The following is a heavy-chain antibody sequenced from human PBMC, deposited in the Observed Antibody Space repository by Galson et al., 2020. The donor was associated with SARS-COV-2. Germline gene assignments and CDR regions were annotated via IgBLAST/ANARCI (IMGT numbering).Heavy chain of an antibody. V-gene: IGHV3-30*04. D-gene: IGHD2-2*01. J-gene: IGHJ4*02. CDR1: GFNFNTYT. CDR2: VSHDGGTQ. Sequence: GGSLRLSCAASGFNFNTYTMHWVRQAPGKGLEWVAVVSHDGGTQYYADSVRGRFTISRDNSKNMMYLQMNSLRAEDTAVYYCARDPLIPMPDYFDYWGQGTLVTVSS. CDR3: ARDPLIPMPDYFDY.